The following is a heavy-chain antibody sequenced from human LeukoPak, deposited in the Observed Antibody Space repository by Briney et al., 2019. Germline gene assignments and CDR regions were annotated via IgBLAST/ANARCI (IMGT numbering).Heavy chain of an antibody. CDR2: IYSGGST. J-gene: IGHJ4*02. V-gene: IGHV3-53*01. CDR3: AKVWGISTSSDY. CDR1: GFTVSSNY. D-gene: IGHD2-2*01. Sequence: GGSLRLSCAASGFTVSSNYMSWVRQAPGKGLEWVSVIYSGGSTYYADSVKGRFTISRDNSKNTLYLQMNSLRAEDTAVYYCAKVWGISTSSDYWGQGTLVTVSS.